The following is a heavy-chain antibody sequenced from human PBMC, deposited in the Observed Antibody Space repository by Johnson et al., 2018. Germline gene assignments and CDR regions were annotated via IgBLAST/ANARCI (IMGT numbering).Heavy chain of an antibody. D-gene: IGHD3-3*01. CDR2: IRSKTFGGTR. CDR3: TRGYDFWGGDYIDV. J-gene: IGHJ6*03. CDR1: GFTFDDYA. V-gene: IGHV3-49*03. Sequence: VQLVQSGGGVVQPGRSLRLSCTTSGFTFDDYAMSWFRQAPGKGLEWVGFIRSKTFGGTRDYVASVKGSFTISREDSKGIAYLQMNSLKTEDTAIYFCTRGYDFWGGDYIDVWGKGTTVTGSS.